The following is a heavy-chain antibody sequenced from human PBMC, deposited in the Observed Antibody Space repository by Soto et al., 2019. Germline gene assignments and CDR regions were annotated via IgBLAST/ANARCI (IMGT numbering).Heavy chain of an antibody. J-gene: IGHJ4*02. D-gene: IGHD3-10*01. CDR1: GFSLSTTGVG. CDR3: ARSLWFGELH. V-gene: IGHV2-5*02. Sequence: QITLKESGPTLVKPTQTLTLTCSFSGFSLSTTGVGVGWIRQSPGKALEWLAIIYWDNDKRYSPSLKSMVTITKDTSKNQVVLTVTNMDPVDTGTYYYARSLWFGELHWGQGALVTVSS. CDR2: IYWDNDK.